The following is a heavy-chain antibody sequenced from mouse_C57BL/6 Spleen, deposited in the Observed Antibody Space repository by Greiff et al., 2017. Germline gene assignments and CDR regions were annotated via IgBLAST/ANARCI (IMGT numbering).Heavy chain of an antibody. CDR1: GYTFTSYW. V-gene: IGHV1-64*01. CDR3: ASIDYDRGY. D-gene: IGHD2-4*01. Sequence: QVQLQQPGAELVKPGASVKLSCKASGYTFTSYWMHWVKQRPGQGLEWIGMIHPNSGSTNYNEKFKSKATLTVDKSSSTANMQLSSLTSEDSAVYYCASIDYDRGYWGQGTTLTVSS. CDR2: IHPNSGST. J-gene: IGHJ2*01.